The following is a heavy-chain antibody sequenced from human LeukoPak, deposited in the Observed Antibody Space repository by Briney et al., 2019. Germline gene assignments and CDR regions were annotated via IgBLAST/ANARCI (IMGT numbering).Heavy chain of an antibody. CDR1: GYTFTNYY. J-gene: IGHJ4*02. D-gene: IGHD6-6*01. Sequence: ASVKLSCKASGYTFTNYYMHWVRQAPGQGLEWMVILSPSGGSTSYAHKFQVRVTMTRDTSTSTVYMELSSLRSDDTAVYYCAREQLVGTYYFDYWGQGTLVTVSS. CDR3: AREQLVGTYYFDY. CDR2: LSPSGGST. V-gene: IGHV1-46*01.